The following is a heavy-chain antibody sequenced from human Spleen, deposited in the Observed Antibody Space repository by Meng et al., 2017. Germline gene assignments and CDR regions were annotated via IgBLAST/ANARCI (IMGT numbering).Heavy chain of an antibody. D-gene: IGHD1-7*01. J-gene: IGHJ4*02. CDR1: GFTFDDYA. Sequence: SLKISCAASGFTFDDYAMHWVRQAPGKGLEWVSGISWNSGSIGYADSVKGRFTISRDNAKNSLYLQMNSLRAEDTALYYCAKGGGLELLGEEHDYWGQGTLVTVSS. CDR2: ISWNSGSI. V-gene: IGHV3-9*01. CDR3: AKGGGLELLGEEHDY.